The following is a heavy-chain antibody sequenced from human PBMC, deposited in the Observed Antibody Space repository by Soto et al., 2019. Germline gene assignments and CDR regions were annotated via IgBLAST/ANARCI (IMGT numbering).Heavy chain of an antibody. CDR3: VRGDREDIAVVVGARPGEYGVHV. CDR1: GFTFSSYA. CDR2: ISYDGSNK. D-gene: IGHD2-15*01. V-gene: IGHV3-30-3*01. Sequence: QVQLVESGGGVVQPGRSLRLSCAASGFTFSSYAMHWVRQAPGKGLECVAVISYDGSNKFYRDSVKGRFTISRDNSKNTLYLQINSLRYEDTAVYYCVRGDREDIAVVVGARPGEYGVHVWGQGTTVTVSS. J-gene: IGHJ6*02.